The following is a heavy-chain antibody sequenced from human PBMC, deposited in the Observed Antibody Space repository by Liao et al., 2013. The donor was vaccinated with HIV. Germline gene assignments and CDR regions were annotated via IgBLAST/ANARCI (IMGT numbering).Heavy chain of an antibody. V-gene: IGHV4-34*02. D-gene: IGHD2-2*01. CDR3: SLEYQLQEVQWRRESREL. Sequence: QVQLQQWGAGLLKPSETLSLSCGVYGGSFSNFFWSWIRQPPREGDVEVDRGKYNHGGSSHYNASLKSRVTISMDTSKNQVSLKLRSVTAADTATYYCSLEYQLQEVQWRRESRELWGRGNPWSPSPQ. CDR1: GGSFSNFF. J-gene: IGHJ4*02. CDR2: YNHGGSS.